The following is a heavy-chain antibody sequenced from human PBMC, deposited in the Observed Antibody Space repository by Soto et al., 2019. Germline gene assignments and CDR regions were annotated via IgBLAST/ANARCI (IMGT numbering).Heavy chain of an antibody. CDR2: IIPIFSTA. V-gene: IGHV1-69*01. CDR1: GGTFSSYA. Sequence: QVQLVQSGAEVKKPGSSVKVSCKASGGTFSSYAISWVRQAPGQGLEWMGGIIPIFSTANYAQKFQGRVTITADESTSTAYMELSSLRSEDTAVYYCARVRRDGYNPDYYYYGMDVWGQGTTVTVSS. D-gene: IGHD5-12*01. J-gene: IGHJ6*02. CDR3: ARVRRDGYNPDYYYYGMDV.